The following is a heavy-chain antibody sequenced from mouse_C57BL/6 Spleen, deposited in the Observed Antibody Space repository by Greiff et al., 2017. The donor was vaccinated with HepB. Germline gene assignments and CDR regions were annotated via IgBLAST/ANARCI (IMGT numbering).Heavy chain of an antibody. CDR2: IDPSDSET. CDR1: GYTFTSYW. J-gene: IGHJ1*03. D-gene: IGHD1-1*01. Sequence: VQLQQPGAELVRPGSSVKLSCKASGYTFTSYWMHWVKQRPIQGLEWIGNIDPSDSETHYNQKFKDKATLTVDKSSSTAYMQLSSLTSEDSAVYYVAMGFVVFTTVVATSLYFGVWGTGTTVTVSS. CDR3: AMGFVVFTTVVATSLYFGV. V-gene: IGHV1-52*01.